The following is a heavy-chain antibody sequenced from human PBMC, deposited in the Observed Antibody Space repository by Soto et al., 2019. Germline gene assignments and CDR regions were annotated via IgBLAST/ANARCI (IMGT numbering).Heavy chain of an antibody. Sequence: GGSLRLSCAASGFTFSSYGMHWVRQAPGKGLEWVAVISYDGSNKYYADSVKGRFTISRDNSKNTLYLQMNSLRAEDTAVYYCAKSIAVAGTSVDYWGQGTLVTVSS. CDR2: ISYDGSNK. CDR1: GFTFSSYG. V-gene: IGHV3-30*18. J-gene: IGHJ4*02. D-gene: IGHD6-19*01. CDR3: AKSIAVAGTSVDY.